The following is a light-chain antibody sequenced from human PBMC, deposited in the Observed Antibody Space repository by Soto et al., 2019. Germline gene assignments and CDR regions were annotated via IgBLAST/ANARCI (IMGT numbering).Light chain of an antibody. CDR1: LRISKY. Sequence: DIKLTQSPSSLSASVGDRVTITCRASLRISKYLNWYQQKPGKAPKLLIYGASTLQSGVPSRFSGSGSGTDFTLTITNLQPEDSANYFCQQSHSTPLTVGGGTKLEI. J-gene: IGKJ4*01. CDR3: QQSHSTPLT. CDR2: GAS. V-gene: IGKV1-39*01.